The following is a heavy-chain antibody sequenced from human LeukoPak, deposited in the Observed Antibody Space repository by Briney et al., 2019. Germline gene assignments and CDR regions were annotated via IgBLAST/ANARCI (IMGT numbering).Heavy chain of an antibody. Sequence: SETLSLTCTVSGGSISSYYWSWIRQPPGKGLEWIGYIYYSGSTNYNPSLESRVTISVDTSKNQFSLKLSSVTAADTAVYYCASGTTVTSYYYYYMDVWGKGTTVTVSS. CDR3: ASGTTVTSYYYYYMDV. CDR2: IYYSGST. V-gene: IGHV4-59*08. J-gene: IGHJ6*03. CDR1: GGSISSYY. D-gene: IGHD4-11*01.